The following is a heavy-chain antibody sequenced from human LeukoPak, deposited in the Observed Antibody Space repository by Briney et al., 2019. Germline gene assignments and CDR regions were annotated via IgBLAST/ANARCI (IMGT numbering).Heavy chain of an antibody. J-gene: IGHJ4*02. CDR2: IYHSGST. Sequence: PSETLSLTCAVSGGSISSGGYSWSWIRQPPGKGLEWIGYIYHSGSTYYNPSLKSRVTISVDRSKNQFSLKLSSVTAADTAVYYCARHGPYSSSPSYFDYWGQGTLVTVSS. D-gene: IGHD6-6*01. V-gene: IGHV4-30-2*01. CDR3: ARHGPYSSSPSYFDY. CDR1: GGSISSGGYS.